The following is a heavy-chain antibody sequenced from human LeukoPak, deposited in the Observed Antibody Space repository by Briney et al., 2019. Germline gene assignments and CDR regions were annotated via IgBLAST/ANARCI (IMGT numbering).Heavy chain of an antibody. V-gene: IGHV4-4*07. D-gene: IGHD3-10*01. CDR1: GGSISSYY. CDR3: ARATPRHYYGSGSYYNVYYYMDV. CDR2: IYTSGST. Sequence: PSETLSLTCTVSGGSISSYYWSWIRQPAGKGLEWIGRIYTSGSTNYNPSLKSRVTMSVDTSKNQFSLKLSSVTAADTAVYYCARATPRHYYGSGSYYNVYYYMDVWGKGTTVTISS. J-gene: IGHJ6*03.